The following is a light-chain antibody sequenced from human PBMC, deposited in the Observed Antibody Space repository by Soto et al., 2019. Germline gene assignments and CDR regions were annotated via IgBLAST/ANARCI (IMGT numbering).Light chain of an antibody. CDR1: NIGSKS. CDR2: YAS. Sequence: SYELTQPPSVSVAPGKTARITCGGNNIGSKSVHWYQQKPGQAPVLVIYYASDRPSGIPERFSGSNSGNTATLTISRVEAGDEADYYCQVWDSSSDHVVFGGGTKRTVL. J-gene: IGLJ2*01. CDR3: QVWDSSSDHVV. V-gene: IGLV3-21*04.